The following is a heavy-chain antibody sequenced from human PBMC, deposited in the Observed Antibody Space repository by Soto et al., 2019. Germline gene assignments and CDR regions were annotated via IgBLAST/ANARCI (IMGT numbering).Heavy chain of an antibody. V-gene: IGHV1-18*01. CDR2: ISAYNGNT. J-gene: IGHJ4*02. CDR1: GYTFTSYG. CDR3: ARDKRVNYDFWSGYSSFDY. D-gene: IGHD3-3*01. Sequence: QVQLVQSGAEVKKPGASVKVSCKASGYTFTSYGISWVRQAPGQGLEWMGWISAYNGNTNYAQKLQGRVTMTTDTSTSTAYMELRSLRSDDTAVYYCARDKRVNYDFWSGYSSFDYWGQGTLVTVSS.